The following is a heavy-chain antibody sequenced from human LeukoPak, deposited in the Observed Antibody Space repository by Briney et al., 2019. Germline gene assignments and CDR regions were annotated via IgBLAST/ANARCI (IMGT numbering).Heavy chain of an antibody. CDR1: GYTFASYG. CDR2: ISAYDGKA. Sequence: GASGKVSFKCSGYTFASYGIGWVRQAPGPGLEWMGWISAYDGKANSAQKLQVRVSMTTDAATSMTYMELRRMRSSDTAVAVCARAPPHYSDSDDPFDYWGQGTLVTVSS. CDR3: ARAPPHYSDSDDPFDY. D-gene: IGHD3-22*01. J-gene: IGHJ4*02. V-gene: IGHV1-18*01.